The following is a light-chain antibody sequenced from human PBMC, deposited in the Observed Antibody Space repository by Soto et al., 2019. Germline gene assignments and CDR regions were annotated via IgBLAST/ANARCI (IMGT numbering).Light chain of an antibody. V-gene: IGKV1-39*01. J-gene: IGKJ1*01. CDR3: QQSYSTPRT. CDR1: QSISSW. CDR2: AAY. Sequence: DIKMTQSPSTLSASVGNRVTITGRASQSISSWLAWYQQKPGKAPKLLIYAAYSLQSGVTSRFSGSGSGTDFTLTISSLQPEDFATYYCQQSYSTPRTFGQGTKVEIK.